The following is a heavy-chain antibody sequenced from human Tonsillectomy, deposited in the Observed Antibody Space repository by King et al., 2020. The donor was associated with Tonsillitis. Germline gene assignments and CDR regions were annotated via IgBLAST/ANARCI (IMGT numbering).Heavy chain of an antibody. CDR1: GFTFSSYA. D-gene: IGHD6-13*01. Sequence: EVQLVESGGGLVQPGGSLRLSCAASGFTFSSYAMSWARQAPGKGLEWVPAISGSGGSTYYADSVKGRFTISRDNSKSTLYLQMNSLRAEDTAVYYCAKGGAKSSSWCYWGQGTLVTVSS. V-gene: IGHV3-23*04. CDR2: ISGSGGST. J-gene: IGHJ4*02. CDR3: AKGGAKSSSWCY.